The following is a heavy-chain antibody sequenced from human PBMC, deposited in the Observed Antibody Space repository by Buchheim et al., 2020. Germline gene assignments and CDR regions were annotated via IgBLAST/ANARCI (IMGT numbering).Heavy chain of an antibody. CDR2: ISGRGSRT. Sequence: EVHLLESGGGLAQPGGSLRLSCSPSGFLFSTYAMSWVRQAPGKGLEWVSVISGRGSRTHYADSVKGRFPLSRDNSDNPLHLQMDNLRAEDTALYYCARVYSEEYDLWSGDLSGGYLDSWGQGTL. V-gene: IGHV3-23*01. D-gene: IGHD3/OR15-3a*01. CDR3: ARVYSEEYDLWSGDLSGGYLDS. J-gene: IGHJ4*02. CDR1: GFLFSTYA.